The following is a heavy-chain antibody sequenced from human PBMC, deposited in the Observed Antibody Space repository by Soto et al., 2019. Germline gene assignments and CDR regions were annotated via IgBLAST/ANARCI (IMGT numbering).Heavy chain of an antibody. CDR2: IYYSGST. CDR1: GGSVRSGSYY. Sequence: QVQLQESGPGLVKPSETLSLTCTVSGGSVRSGSYYWCWIRQPPGKGLEWIGYIYYSGSTNYNPPLRSRVTRSVDTSKKQFSLMLSFVSAADTAVYYCARLQAPGYYYGLDVCGQGTTVTVSS. CDR3: ARLQAPGYYYGLDV. J-gene: IGHJ6*02. D-gene: IGHD4-4*01. V-gene: IGHV4-61*01.